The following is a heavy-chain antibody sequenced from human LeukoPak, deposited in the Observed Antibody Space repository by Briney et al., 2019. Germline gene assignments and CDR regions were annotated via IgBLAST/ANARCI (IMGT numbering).Heavy chain of an antibody. CDR2: IYYSGST. Sequence: SETLSLTCTVSGGSISRSRDYWGWIRQPPGKGLEWIGSIYYSGSTYQNPSLKSRVTISVDTSKNQFSLKLSSVTAADTAVYYCARVPTVTFFDYWGQGTLVTVSS. V-gene: IGHV4-39*07. J-gene: IGHJ4*02. CDR3: ARVPTVTFFDY. D-gene: IGHD4-17*01. CDR1: GGSISRSRDY.